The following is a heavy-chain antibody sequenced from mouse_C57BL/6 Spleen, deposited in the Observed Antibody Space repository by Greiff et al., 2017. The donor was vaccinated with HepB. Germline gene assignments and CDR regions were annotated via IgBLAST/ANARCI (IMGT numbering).Heavy chain of an antibody. D-gene: IGHD2-3*01. J-gene: IGHJ2*01. CDR2: ISSGGDYI. V-gene: IGHV5-9-1*02. Sequence: EVKLVESGEGLVKPGGSLKLSCAASGFTFSSYAMSWVRQTPEKRLEWVAYISSGGDYIYYADTVKGRFTISRDNARNTLYLQMSSLKSEDTAMYYCTKIYDGYSYYFDYWGQGTTLTVSS. CDR3: TKIYDGYSYYFDY. CDR1: GFTFSSYA.